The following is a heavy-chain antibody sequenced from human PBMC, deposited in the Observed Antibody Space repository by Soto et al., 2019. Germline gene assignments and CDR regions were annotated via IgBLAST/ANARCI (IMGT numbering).Heavy chain of an antibody. V-gene: IGHV4-31*03. CDR1: GGSISSGGYY. J-gene: IGHJ5*02. CDR3: ARVRAYSYGPGWFDP. CDR2: IYYSGST. D-gene: IGHD5-18*01. Sequence: PSETLSLTCTVSGGSISSGGYYWSWIRQHPGKGLEWIGYIYYSGSTYYNPSLKSRVTISVDTSKNQFSLKLSSVTAADTAVYYCARVRAYSYGPGWFDPWGQGTLVTVSS.